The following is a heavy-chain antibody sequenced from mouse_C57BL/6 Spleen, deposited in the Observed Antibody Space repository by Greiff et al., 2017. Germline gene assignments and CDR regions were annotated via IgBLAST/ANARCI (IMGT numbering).Heavy chain of an antibody. CDR2: IDPSDSET. J-gene: IGHJ1*03. Sequence: QVQLKEPGAELVRPGSSVKLSCKASGYTFTSYWMHWVKQRPIQGLEWIGNIDPSDSETHYNQKFKDKATLTVDKSSSTAYMQLSSLTSEDSAVYYCARSDWYFDVWGTGTTVTVSS. V-gene: IGHV1-52*01. CDR1: GYTFTSYW. CDR3: ARSDWYFDV.